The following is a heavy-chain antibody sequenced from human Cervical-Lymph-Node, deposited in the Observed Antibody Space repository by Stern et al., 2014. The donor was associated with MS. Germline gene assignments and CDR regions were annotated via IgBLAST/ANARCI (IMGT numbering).Heavy chain of an antibody. Sequence: QVQLQESGPGLVKPSETLSLTCAVSGDSISSYTHYWAWIRQPPGKGLEWIGSLYYIGPPFYNPSLKSPVTIPVDPSKNPFPRGLNSVTAADTAVYYCAKHACTGAACPFDLWGQGTLVTVSS. D-gene: IGHD2-8*02. V-gene: IGHV4-39*01. CDR1: GDSISSYTHY. CDR2: LYYIGPP. J-gene: IGHJ4*02. CDR3: AKHACTGAACPFDL.